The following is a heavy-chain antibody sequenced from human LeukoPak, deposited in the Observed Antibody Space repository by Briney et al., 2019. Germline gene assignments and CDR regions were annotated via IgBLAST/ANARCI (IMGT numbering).Heavy chain of an antibody. CDR3: ARDFSVDTIFGVVTQQWGFDY. V-gene: IGHV1-2*02. CDR1: GYTFTGYY. Sequence: GASVTVSCKASGYTFTGYYMHWVRQAPGQGLEWMGWINPNSGGTKYAQKFQGRVTMNRDTSVSTAYMELSSLRSDDTAVYYCARDFSVDTIFGVVTQQWGFDYWGQGTLVTVSS. D-gene: IGHD3-3*01. CDR2: INPNSGGT. J-gene: IGHJ4*02.